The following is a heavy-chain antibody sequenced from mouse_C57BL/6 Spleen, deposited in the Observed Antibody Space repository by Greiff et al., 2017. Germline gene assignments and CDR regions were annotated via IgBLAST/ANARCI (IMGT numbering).Heavy chain of an antibody. CDR1: GYTFTSYW. V-gene: IGHV1-53*01. CDR3: AITTVVRRDWYFDV. J-gene: IGHJ1*03. D-gene: IGHD1-1*01. CDR2: INPSNGGT. Sequence: VQLQQPGTELVKPGASVKLSCKASGYTFTSYWMHWVKQRPGQGLEWIGNINPSNGGTNYNEKFKSKATLTVDKSSSTAYMQLSSLTSEDSAVYYCAITTVVRRDWYFDVWGTGTTVTVSS.